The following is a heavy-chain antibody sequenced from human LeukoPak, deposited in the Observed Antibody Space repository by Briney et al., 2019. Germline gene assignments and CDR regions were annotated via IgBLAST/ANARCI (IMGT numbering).Heavy chain of an antibody. V-gene: IGHV3-21*01. D-gene: IGHD6-13*01. J-gene: IGHJ4*02. CDR1: GFTFSSYS. CDR3: ARDNTRGSSWYEWGGYFDY. Sequence: PGGSLRLSCAASGFTFSSYSMNWVRQAPGKGLEWVSSISSSSSYIYYADSVKGRFTISRDNAKNSLYLQMNSLRAEDTAVYYCARDNTRGSSWYEWGGYFDYWGQGTLVTVSS. CDR2: ISSSSSYI.